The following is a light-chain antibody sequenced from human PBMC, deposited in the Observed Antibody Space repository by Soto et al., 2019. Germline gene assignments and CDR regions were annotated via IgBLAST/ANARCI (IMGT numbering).Light chain of an antibody. V-gene: IGKV3-20*01. CDR3: QQYGSSRT. J-gene: IGKJ1*01. Sequence: EIVLTQSPGTLSLSPGERATLSCRASQSVSSSYLAWNQQKPGQAPRLLIYGASSRATGIPDRFSGSWSGTDFSLTISRLEPEDFAVYYCQQYGSSRTFGQGTKVDIK. CDR1: QSVSSSY. CDR2: GAS.